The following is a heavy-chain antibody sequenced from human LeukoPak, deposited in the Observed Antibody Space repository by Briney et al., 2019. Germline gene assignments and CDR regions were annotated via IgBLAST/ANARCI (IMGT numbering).Heavy chain of an antibody. D-gene: IGHD6-6*01. CDR1: GGSFSGYY. V-gene: IGHV4-34*01. J-gene: IGHJ6*03. CDR3: ARPIAARRHRPYKPYYYYYMDV. CDR2: INHSGST. Sequence: SETLSLTCAVYGGSFSGYYWSWIRQPPGKGLEWIGEINHSGSTNYNPSLKSRVTISVDTSKNQFSLKLSSVTAADTAVYYCARPIAARRHRPYKPYYYYYMDVWGKGTTVTVSS.